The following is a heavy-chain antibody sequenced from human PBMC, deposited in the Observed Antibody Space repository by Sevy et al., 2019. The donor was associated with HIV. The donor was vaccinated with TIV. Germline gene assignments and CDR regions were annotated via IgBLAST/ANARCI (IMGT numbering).Heavy chain of an antibody. CDR2: ISGSGGST. J-gene: IGHJ6*03. CDR3: AKGSNRVAGPLIYYYYYYMDV. CDR1: GFTFSSYA. D-gene: IGHD6-19*01. Sequence: GGSLRLSCAASGFTFSSYAMSWVRQAPGKGLEWVSAISGSGGSTYYADSVKGRFTISRDNSKNTQYLQMNSLRAEDKAVYYCAKGSNRVAGPLIYYYYYYMDVWGKGTTATVSS. V-gene: IGHV3-23*01.